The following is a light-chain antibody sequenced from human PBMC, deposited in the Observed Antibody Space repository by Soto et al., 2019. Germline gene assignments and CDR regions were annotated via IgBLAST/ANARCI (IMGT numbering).Light chain of an antibody. V-gene: IGLV7-43*01. CDR1: TGAVTSGDY. CDR2: STD. J-gene: IGLJ2*01. CDR3: LLYYGGAVI. Sequence: QAVVTQAPSLTVSPGGTVTLTCASSTGAVTSGDYANWLQQKPGQAPRALIYSTDTKPSCTPARSSGSLLGSKAALTLSGVRHEDEADYYCLLYYGGAVIFGGGTKLTVL.